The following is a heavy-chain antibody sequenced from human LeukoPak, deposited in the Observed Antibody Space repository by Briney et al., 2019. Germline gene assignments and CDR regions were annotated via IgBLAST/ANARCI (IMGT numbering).Heavy chain of an antibody. CDR1: GFTFSSYG. CDR3: ARDKGAYNWNDGGYYYYGMDV. D-gene: IGHD1-1*01. V-gene: IGHV3-33*01. J-gene: IGHJ6*02. CDR2: IWYDGSNK. Sequence: GRSLRLSCAASGFTFSSYGMHWVRQAPGKGLEWVAVIWYDGSNKYYADSVKGRFTISRDNSKNTLYLQKNSLRAEDTAVYYCARDKGAYNWNDGGYYYYGMDVWGQGTTVTVSS.